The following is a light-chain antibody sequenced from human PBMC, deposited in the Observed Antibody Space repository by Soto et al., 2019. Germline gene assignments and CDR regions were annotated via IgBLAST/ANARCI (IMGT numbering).Light chain of an antibody. J-gene: IGKJ1*01. CDR3: QQYNDNWT. V-gene: IGKV1-5*03. CDR2: KAS. CDR1: QSISSW. Sequence: DIQMTQSPSTLSASVGDRVTITCRASQSISSWLAWYQQKPGTAPNLLIYKASTLQSGVPSRFSGSGSGTEFTLTISSLQTDVSATYYCQQYNDNWTFGQGTKVEIK.